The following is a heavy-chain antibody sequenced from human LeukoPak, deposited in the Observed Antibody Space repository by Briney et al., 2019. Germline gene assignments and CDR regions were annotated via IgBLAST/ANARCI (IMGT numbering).Heavy chain of an antibody. D-gene: IGHD3-16*02. CDR1: GFTFRDSA. CDR3: ARDIELST. Sequence: PGGSLRLSCAASGFTFRDSAMTWGRQGPGEGLQWVSLIRFSGDNTYYADSVKGRFTISRDNAKDTLYLQMNSLRAEDTAIYYCARDIELSTWGLGTTVTVSS. J-gene: IGHJ6*02. CDR2: IRFSGDNT. V-gene: IGHV3-23*01.